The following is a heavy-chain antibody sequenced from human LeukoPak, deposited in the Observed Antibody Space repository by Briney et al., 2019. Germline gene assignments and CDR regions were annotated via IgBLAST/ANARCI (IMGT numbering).Heavy chain of an antibody. CDR1: GYTFTSYG. CDR2: ISAYNGNT. D-gene: IGHD6-19*01. CDR3: ARADIRAIASSGWYGFDY. V-gene: IGHV1-18*01. J-gene: IGHJ4*02. Sequence: ASVKVSCKASGYTFTSYGISWVRQAPGQGLEWMGWISAYNGNTNYAQKLQGRATMTTDTSTSTAYMELRSLRSDDTAVYYCARADIRAIASSGWYGFDYWGQGTLVTVSS.